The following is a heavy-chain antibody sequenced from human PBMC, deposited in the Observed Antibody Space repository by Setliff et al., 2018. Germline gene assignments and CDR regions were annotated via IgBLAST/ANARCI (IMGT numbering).Heavy chain of an antibody. J-gene: IGHJ6*02. D-gene: IGHD3-22*01. V-gene: IGHV1-2*04. CDR3: ATRRHYYDSSGYRYYYYYYGMDV. Sequence: ASVKVSCKASGYTFTNYGLSWVRQTPGQGLEWMGWINPNSGGTNYAQKFQGWVTMTRDTSISTAYMELSSLRSEDTAVYYCATRRHYYDSSGYRYYYYYYGMDVWGQGTTVTVSS. CDR1: GYTFTNYG. CDR2: INPNSGGT.